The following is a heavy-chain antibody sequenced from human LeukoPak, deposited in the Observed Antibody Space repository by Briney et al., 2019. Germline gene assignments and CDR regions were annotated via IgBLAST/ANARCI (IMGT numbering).Heavy chain of an antibody. D-gene: IGHD6-13*01. V-gene: IGHV3-23*01. Sequence: PGGSLRLSCTASGFTFRNYAMTWVRQAPGKGLEFVSAISGSGGSTYYADSVKGRFTIARDNSNNTLYLQMNSLRAEDTAVYYYAKGQSAGTRVFRWFDPWGQGTLVTVSS. CDR1: GFTFRNYA. CDR3: AKGQSAGTRVFRWFDP. CDR2: ISGSGGST. J-gene: IGHJ5*02.